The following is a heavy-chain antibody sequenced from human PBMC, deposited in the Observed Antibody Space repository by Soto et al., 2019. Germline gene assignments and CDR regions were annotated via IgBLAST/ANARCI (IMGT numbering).Heavy chain of an antibody. Sequence: GGSLRLSCAASGFTFSSYGMHWVRQAPGKGLEWVAVISYDGSNKYYADSVKGRFTISRDNSKNTLYLQMNSLRAEDTAVYYCAKDLEGPFDYWGQGTLVTVSS. CDR2: ISYDGSNK. V-gene: IGHV3-30*18. CDR3: AKDLEGPFDY. J-gene: IGHJ4*02. CDR1: GFTFSSYG.